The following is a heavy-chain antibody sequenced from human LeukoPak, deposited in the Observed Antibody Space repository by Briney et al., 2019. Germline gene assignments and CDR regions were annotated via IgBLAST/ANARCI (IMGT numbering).Heavy chain of an antibody. J-gene: IGHJ4*02. CDR2: IYYSGST. V-gene: IGHV4-39*01. CDR3: ARHGAGDIVVVPAATLDY. CDR1: GGSISGYY. Sequence: SETLSLTCTVSGGSISGYYWGWIRQPPGKGLEWIGSIYYSGSTYYNPSLKSRVTISVDTSKNQFSLKLSSVTAADTAVYYCARHGAGDIVVVPAATLDYWGQGTLVTVSS. D-gene: IGHD2-2*01.